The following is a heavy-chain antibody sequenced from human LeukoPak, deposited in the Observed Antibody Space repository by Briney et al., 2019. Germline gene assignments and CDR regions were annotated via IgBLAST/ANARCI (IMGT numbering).Heavy chain of an antibody. J-gene: IGHJ5*02. D-gene: IGHD3-10*01. Sequence: PSETLSLTCAVYGGSFSGYYWSWIRQPPGKGLEWIGEINHSGSTNYNPSLKSRVTISVDTSKNQFSLKLSSVTAADTAVYYCATGTALWFGELRWFDPWGQGTLVTVSS. V-gene: IGHV4-34*01. CDR3: ATGTALWFGELRWFDP. CDR1: GGSFSGYY. CDR2: INHSGST.